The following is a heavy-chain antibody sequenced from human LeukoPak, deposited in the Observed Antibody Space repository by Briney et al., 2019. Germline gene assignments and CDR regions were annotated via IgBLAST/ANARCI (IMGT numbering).Heavy chain of an antibody. Sequence: GGSLRLSCAASGFSFSGFGMNWVRQAPGKGLEWISYIGSSGSAGGNIYYAVSVKGRFTISRDNAKDSLFLQMNSLQDADTAVFYCARAPTPYFTYYMDVWGKGTTVTVSS. CDR2: IGSSGSAGGNI. CDR1: GFSFSGFG. J-gene: IGHJ6*03. CDR3: ARAPTPYFTYYMDV. D-gene: IGHD2-21*01. V-gene: IGHV3-48*02.